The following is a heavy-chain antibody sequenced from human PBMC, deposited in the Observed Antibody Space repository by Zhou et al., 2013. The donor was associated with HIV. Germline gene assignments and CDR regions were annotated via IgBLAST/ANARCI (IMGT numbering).Heavy chain of an antibody. J-gene: IGHJ2*01. V-gene: IGHV1-18*01. D-gene: IGHD3-22*01. CDR2: TSTYNGDNDDNT. CDR3: AAGGYYDSSGYYNHWYFDL. CDR1: GGTFSGYG. Sequence: QVQLVQSGAEVKKPGSSVKVSCKASGGTFSGYGVSWVRQAPGQGLEWMGWTSTYNGDNDDNTHSTEKFQDRLTMTTDSSATTVYMELRNLQSDDTAVYYCAAGGYYDSSGYYNHWYFDLWGRGTLVTVSS.